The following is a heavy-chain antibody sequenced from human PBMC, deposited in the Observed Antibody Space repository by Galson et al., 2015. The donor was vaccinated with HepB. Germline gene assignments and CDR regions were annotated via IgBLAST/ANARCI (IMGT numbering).Heavy chain of an antibody. V-gene: IGHV3-11*01. D-gene: IGHD3-22*01. J-gene: IGHJ4*02. CDR3: AKSGYDGSGYGFNDY. Sequence: SLRLSCAASGFIFSDYYMSWIRQAPGKGLEWISYISSLGTTKFYADSVKGRFTISRDNANNSLYLQMNDLRPEDTAIYYCAKSGYDGSGYGFNDYWGQGTLVTVSS. CDR1: GFIFSDYY. CDR2: ISSLGTTK.